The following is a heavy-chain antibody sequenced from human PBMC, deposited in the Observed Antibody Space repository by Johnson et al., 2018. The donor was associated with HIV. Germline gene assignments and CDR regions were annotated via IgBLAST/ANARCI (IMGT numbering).Heavy chain of an antibody. CDR3: AKDKFMFLDNPVDAFDI. CDR1: GFTFSSYW. D-gene: IGHD3/OR15-3a*01. CDR2: INSAGSST. V-gene: IGHV3-74*01. Sequence: VRLVESGGGLVQPGGSLRLSCAASGFTFSSYWMHWVRQAPGKGLLWVSRINSAGSSTGYADSVKGLSTISRDNSNNTLYLHMNSLRPDDTGVYYCAKDKFMFLDNPVDAFDIWGQGTMVTVSS. J-gene: IGHJ3*02.